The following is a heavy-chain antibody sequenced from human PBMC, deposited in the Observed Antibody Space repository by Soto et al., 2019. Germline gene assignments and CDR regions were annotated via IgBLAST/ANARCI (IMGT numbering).Heavy chain of an antibody. Sequence: ASVKVSCKASGYTFTSYYMHWVRQAPGQGLEWMGIINPSGGSTSYAQKFQGRVTMTRDTSTSTVYMELSSLRSEDTAVYYCARDIAGGSGYSKCPDYWGQGTLVTVSS. CDR1: GYTFTSYY. J-gene: IGHJ4*02. V-gene: IGHV1-46*03. CDR3: ARDIAGGSGYSKCPDY. CDR2: INPSGGST. D-gene: IGHD3-3*01.